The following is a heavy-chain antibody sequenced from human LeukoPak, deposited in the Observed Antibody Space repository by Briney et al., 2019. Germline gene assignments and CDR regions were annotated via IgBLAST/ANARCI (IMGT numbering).Heavy chain of an antibody. Sequence: GGSLRLSSAASGFAFSTYAISGLRQAPGKGLEWLSGISAGGITTFYADSVKGRFTISRDNSKNTLYVLMNNLRAEDTALYFCAKSHIGGAWYTGDWGRGTLVTVSS. D-gene: IGHD6-19*01. J-gene: IGHJ4*02. CDR2: ISAGGITT. V-gene: IGHV3-23*01. CDR1: GFAFSTYA. CDR3: AKSHIGGAWYTGD.